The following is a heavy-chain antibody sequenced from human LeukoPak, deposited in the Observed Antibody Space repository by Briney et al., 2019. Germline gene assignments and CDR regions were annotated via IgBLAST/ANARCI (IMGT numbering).Heavy chain of an antibody. V-gene: IGHV3-48*04. CDR2: VSISSGTI. CDR1: GFTFTGHN. Sequence: TGGSLRLSCAASGFTFTGHNMNWVRQAPGKGLEWVSFVSISSGTIYYADSVKGRFSISRDNAKSSLDLQMNSLRAGDTAVYYCARAMSTFGGVRNYFDSWGQGTLVTVSS. J-gene: IGHJ4*02. D-gene: IGHD3-16*01. CDR3: ARAMSTFGGVRNYFDS.